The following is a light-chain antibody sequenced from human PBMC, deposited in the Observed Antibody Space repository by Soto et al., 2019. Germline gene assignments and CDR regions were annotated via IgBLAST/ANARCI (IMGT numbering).Light chain of an antibody. CDR1: QSISIW. CDR3: QQYNDYSWT. Sequence: DIQMTQSPSTLSASVGDRVAITCRASQSISIWLAWYQQKPGKAPKILIYKASSLESGVPSRFSGSGSGTEFTLTISSLQPDDFATYYCQQYNDYSWTFGQGTKVEIK. CDR2: KAS. J-gene: IGKJ1*01. V-gene: IGKV1-5*03.